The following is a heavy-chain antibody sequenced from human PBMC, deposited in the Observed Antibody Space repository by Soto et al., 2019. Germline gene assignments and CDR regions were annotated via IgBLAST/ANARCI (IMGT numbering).Heavy chain of an antibody. J-gene: IGHJ6*02. Sequence: SETLSLTCAVYGGSFSGYYWIWIRQPPGKGLEWIGEINHSGSTNYNPSLKSRVTISVDTSKNQFSLKLSSVTAADTAVYYCARAPARGSGYCSGGSCYPRGYYYGMDVWGQGTTVTVSS. D-gene: IGHD2-15*01. CDR3: ARAPARGSGYCSGGSCYPRGYYYGMDV. V-gene: IGHV4-34*01. CDR1: GGSFSGYY. CDR2: INHSGST.